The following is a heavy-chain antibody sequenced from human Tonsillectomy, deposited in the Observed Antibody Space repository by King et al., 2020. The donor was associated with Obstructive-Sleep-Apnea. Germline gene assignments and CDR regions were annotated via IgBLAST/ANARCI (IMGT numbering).Heavy chain of an antibody. Sequence: PLQESGPGLVKPSETLSLTCTVSGGSISSYYWSWIRQPPGKGLEWIGYIYYSGSTNYNPSLKSRVTISVDTSKNQFSLKLSSVTAADTAVYYCARASSDYYGSGNNWFDPWGQGTLVTVSS. D-gene: IGHD3-10*01. V-gene: IGHV4-59*01. CDR3: ARASSDYYGSGNNWFDP. CDR2: IYYSGST. J-gene: IGHJ5*02. CDR1: GGSISSYY.